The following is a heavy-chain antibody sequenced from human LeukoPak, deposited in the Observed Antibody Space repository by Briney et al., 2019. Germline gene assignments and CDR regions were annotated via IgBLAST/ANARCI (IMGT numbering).Heavy chain of an antibody. CDR1: GGSISSGGYY. CDR2: ISSSSSYI. V-gene: IGHV3-21*01. Sequence: PSETLSLTCTVSGGSISSGGYYWSWIRQHPGKGLEWVSSISSSSSYIYYADSVKGRFTISRDNAKNSLYLQMNSLRAEDTAVYYCARAEFCSSTSCSRGSLFDYWGQGTLVTVSS. D-gene: IGHD2-2*01. J-gene: IGHJ4*02. CDR3: ARAEFCSSTSCSRGSLFDY.